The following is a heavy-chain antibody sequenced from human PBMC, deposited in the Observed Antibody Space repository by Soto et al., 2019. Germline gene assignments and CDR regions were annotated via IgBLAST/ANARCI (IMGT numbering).Heavy chain of an antibody. J-gene: IGHJ6*02. CDR1: GYTFTSYY. Sequence: GASVKVSCKASGYTFTSYYMHWVRQAPGQGLEWMGIINPSGGSTSYAQKFQGRVTMTRDTSTSTVYMELSSLRSEDTAVYYCARCGDFCSGYYPQWYYYYGMDVWGQGTTVTVSS. CDR3: ARCGDFCSGYYPQWYYYYGMDV. V-gene: IGHV1-46*01. D-gene: IGHD3-3*01. CDR2: INPSGGST.